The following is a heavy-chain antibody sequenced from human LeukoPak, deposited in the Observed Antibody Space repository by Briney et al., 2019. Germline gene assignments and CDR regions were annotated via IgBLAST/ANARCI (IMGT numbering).Heavy chain of an antibody. CDR2: ISSNSSHT. V-gene: IGHV3-21*01. J-gene: IGHJ4*02. D-gene: IGHD5-24*01. CDR3: ARTRDGYNFGPFDC. CDR1: GFTVSSYR. Sequence: KSGGSLRLSCAASGFTVSSYRMNWVRQAPGKGQEWVSLISSNSSHTYSADSVKGRFTISRDNAKNSLYLEMNSLRVEDTAVYYCARTRDGYNFGPFDCWGQGTLVTVSS.